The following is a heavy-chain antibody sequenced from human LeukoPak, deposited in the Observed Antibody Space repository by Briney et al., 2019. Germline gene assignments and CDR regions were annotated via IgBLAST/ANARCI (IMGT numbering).Heavy chain of an antibody. CDR1: GFTFGSYA. Sequence: GGSLRLSCAASGFTFGSYAMSWVRQAPGKGMEWVSAISGSGGSTYYADSVKGRFTISRDNSKNTLYLQMNSLRAEDTAVYYCAKDGRAYFDRIYYFDYWGQGTLVTVSS. V-gene: IGHV3-23*01. CDR3: AKDGRAYFDRIYYFDY. CDR2: ISGSGGST. D-gene: IGHD3-9*01. J-gene: IGHJ4*02.